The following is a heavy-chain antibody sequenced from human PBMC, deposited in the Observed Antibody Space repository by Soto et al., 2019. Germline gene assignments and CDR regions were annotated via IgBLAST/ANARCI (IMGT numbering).Heavy chain of an antibody. CDR3: AHIVVAGLGYYFDY. CDR2: IYWDDDK. V-gene: IGHV2-5*02. CDR1: GFSLSSTRMA. Sequence: QITLKESGPTLVKPTQTLTLTCTFSGFSLSSTRMAVGWIRQPPGKALEWLALIYWDDDKRYSPFLKSRLTNNKETSKKQVVHKMSNMDPVDTARYYCAHIVVAGLGYYFDYWGQGTLVTVSS. D-gene: IGHD6-19*01. J-gene: IGHJ4*02.